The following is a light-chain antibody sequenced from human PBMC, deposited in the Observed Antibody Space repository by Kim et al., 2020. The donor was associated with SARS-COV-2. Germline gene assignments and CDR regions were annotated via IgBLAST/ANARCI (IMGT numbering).Light chain of an antibody. V-gene: IGKV3-15*01. Sequence: EIVMTQSPATLSVSPGERATLSCRASQSVSSNLAWYQQKPGQAPRLLIYGASTRATGIPARFSGSGSGTEFTLTISSLQSEDFAVYYCQQNGTFGQGTKLEIK. CDR1: QSVSSN. CDR3: QQNGT. J-gene: IGKJ2*01. CDR2: GAS.